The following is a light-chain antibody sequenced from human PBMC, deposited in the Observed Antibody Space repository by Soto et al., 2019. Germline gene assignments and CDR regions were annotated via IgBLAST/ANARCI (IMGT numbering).Light chain of an antibody. CDR1: QGIGTD. CDR2: HAS. V-gene: IGKV1-17*01. J-gene: IGKJ1*01. Sequence: DIQMTQSPSSLSASVGDRVTITCRESQGIGTDLGWYRQKPGKAPKFLISHASRLQNGVPSRFSGSESGTDFTLTINGLQPEDFATYYCLQATSFTRTFGQGTKVDIK. CDR3: LQATSFTRT.